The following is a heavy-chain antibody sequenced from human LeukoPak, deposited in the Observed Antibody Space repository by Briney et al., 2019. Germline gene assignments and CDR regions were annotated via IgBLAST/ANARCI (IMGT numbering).Heavy chain of an antibody. CDR3: ARNLGAVVTPGWAYDI. CDR2: IYHSGTT. Sequence: SETLSLTCTVSGDSISSAFYYWSWIRQHPGKGLEWIGYIYHSGTTYYNPSLKTRVTMSLDTSRNQFSLKVYSVTAADTAVYYCARNLGAVVTPGWAYDIWGQGTMVTVSS. D-gene: IGHD4-23*01. CDR1: GDSISSAFYY. J-gene: IGHJ3*02. V-gene: IGHV4-31*03.